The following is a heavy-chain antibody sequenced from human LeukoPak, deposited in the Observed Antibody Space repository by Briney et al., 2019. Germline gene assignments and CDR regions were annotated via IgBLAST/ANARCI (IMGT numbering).Heavy chain of an antibody. CDR3: ASDENNISWFFY. CDR1: GSSISSGYY. CDR2: VYYSRGT. V-gene: IGHV4-38-2*02. J-gene: IGHJ4*02. Sequence: SETLSLTCTVSGSSISSGYYWGWIRQPPGKGLEWIGTVYYSRGTYYNPSLKSRASISVDTSRNQFSLKLSSVTDADTAVYYCASDENNISWFFYWGQGAMVTVSS. D-gene: IGHD6-13*01.